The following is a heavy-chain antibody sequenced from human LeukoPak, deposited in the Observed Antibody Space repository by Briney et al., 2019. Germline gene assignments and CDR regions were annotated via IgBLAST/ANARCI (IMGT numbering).Heavy chain of an antibody. Sequence: GSSVKVSCKASGGTFSSYAISWVRQAPGQGLEWMGGIIPIFGTANYAQKFQGRVTITTDESTSTAYMELSSLRSEDTAVYYCARSNAYYYDSSGYRSFDYWGQGTLVTVSS. CDR1: GGTFSSYA. J-gene: IGHJ4*02. CDR2: IIPIFGTA. CDR3: ARSNAYYYDSSGYRSFDY. V-gene: IGHV1-69*05. D-gene: IGHD3-22*01.